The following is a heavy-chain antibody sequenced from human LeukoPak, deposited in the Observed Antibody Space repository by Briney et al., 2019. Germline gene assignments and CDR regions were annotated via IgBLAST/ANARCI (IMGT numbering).Heavy chain of an antibody. CDR1: GFTFSSYS. Sequence: PGGSLRLSRAASGFTFSSYSMNWVRQAPGKGLEWVSYISGSSSPIYYADSVKGRFTISRDNAKNSLYLQMNSLRAEDTAVYYCAREGGGYNNRGFDYWGQGTLVTVSS. D-gene: IGHD5-24*01. CDR2: ISGSSSPI. J-gene: IGHJ4*02. CDR3: AREGGGYNNRGFDY. V-gene: IGHV3-48*01.